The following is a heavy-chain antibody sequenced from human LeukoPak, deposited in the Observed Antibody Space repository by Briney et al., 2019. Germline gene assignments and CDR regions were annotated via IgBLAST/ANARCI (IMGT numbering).Heavy chain of an antibody. CDR1: GFTFSNAW. CDR2: IKSKIDGGTT. Sequence: GGSLRLSCAASGFTFSNAWMNWVRQAPGKGLEWVGRIKSKIDGGTTAYAAPVKGRFTISRDDSRNTVSLQMNGLKTEDTAVYYCATRGGAQSNAFNYWGQGTLVTVSS. CDR3: ATRGGAQSNAFNY. J-gene: IGHJ4*02. V-gene: IGHV3-15*01. D-gene: IGHD2-21*01.